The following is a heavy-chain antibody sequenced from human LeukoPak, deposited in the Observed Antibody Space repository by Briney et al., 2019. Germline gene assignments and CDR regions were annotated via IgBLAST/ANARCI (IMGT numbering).Heavy chain of an antibody. CDR3: AKSSSCYFGSGSYSYGFDY. CDR2: INDSGGST. J-gene: IGHJ4*02. D-gene: IGHD3-10*01. V-gene: IGHV3-23*01. CDR1: GFTFSSYA. Sequence: GGSLRLFCAASGFTFSSYAMSWVRQAPGKGLEWVSTINDSGGSTYYADSVKGRFTISRDNSKNTLYLQMSSLRDDDTAVYYCAKSSSCYFGSGSYSYGFDYWGQGALVTVSS.